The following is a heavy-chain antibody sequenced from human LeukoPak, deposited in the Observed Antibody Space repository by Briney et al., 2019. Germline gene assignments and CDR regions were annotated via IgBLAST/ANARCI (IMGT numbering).Heavy chain of an antibody. CDR1: GGSISSYY. J-gene: IGHJ6*03. D-gene: IGHD6-6*01. Sequence: SETLSLTCTVSGGSISSYYWSWIRQPPGKGLEWIGYIYTSGSTNYNPSLKSRVTISVDTSKNQFSLKLSSVTAADTAVYYCARGSGEQLVPGYYYYYMDVWGKGTTVTVSS. V-gene: IGHV4-4*09. CDR2: IYTSGST. CDR3: ARGSGEQLVPGYYYYYMDV.